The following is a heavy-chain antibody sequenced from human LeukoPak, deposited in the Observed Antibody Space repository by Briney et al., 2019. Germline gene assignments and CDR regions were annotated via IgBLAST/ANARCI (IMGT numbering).Heavy chain of an antibody. CDR3: ARGPYDFWSGYYGDYGDV. CDR2: INPNSGGT. D-gene: IGHD3-3*01. CDR1: GYTFTGYY. V-gene: IGHV1-2*06. Sequence: GASVKVSCKASGYTFTGYYMHWVRQAPGQGLEWMGRINPNSGGTNYAQKFQGRVTMTTDTSTSTAYMELRSLRSDDTAVYYCARGPYDFWSGYYGDYGDVWGKGTTVTVSS. J-gene: IGHJ6*04.